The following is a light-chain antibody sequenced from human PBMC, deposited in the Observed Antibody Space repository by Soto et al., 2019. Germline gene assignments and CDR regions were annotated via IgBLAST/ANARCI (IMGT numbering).Light chain of an antibody. CDR2: EVV. V-gene: IGLV2-8*01. CDR3: SSFAGADIFV. J-gene: IGLJ1*01. CDR1: SNDVGGYNY. Sequence: QSVLTQPPSASLSPGQSVTISCAGTSNDVGGYNYVSWYQQHPGKAPKLIIYEVVKRPSGVPDRFSGSRSGNTASLTVSGLQAEDEADYYCSSFAGADIFVFGTGTKVTVL.